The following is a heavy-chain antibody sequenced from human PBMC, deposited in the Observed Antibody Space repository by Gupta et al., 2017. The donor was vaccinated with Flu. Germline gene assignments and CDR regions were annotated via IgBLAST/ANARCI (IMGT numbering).Heavy chain of an antibody. J-gene: IGHJ4*02. D-gene: IGHD2-2*01. CDR1: GFTFSNFW. V-gene: IGHV3-7*04. Sequence: QLVESGGGLVQPGGSLRLSCAASGFTFSNFWMGWVRQAPGKGLEWVANIKEDESESHYIDSVRGRFTISRDNSKNLLFLHLTSLRAEDAAVYFCVRRYSSTADYWGQGTLVTVSS. CDR2: IKEDESES. CDR3: VRRYSSTADY.